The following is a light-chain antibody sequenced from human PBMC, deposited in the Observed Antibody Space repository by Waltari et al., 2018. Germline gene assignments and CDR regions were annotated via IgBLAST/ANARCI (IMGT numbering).Light chain of an antibody. CDR3: LQRSTWPLT. Sequence: CRASQSVGWYLSWYQQRPGQSPILLIYVASNRATGIPARFSGSGSETDFTLTISSLEPEDFAVYYCLQRSTWPLTFGGGTRVEI. V-gene: IGKV3-11*01. J-gene: IGKJ4*01. CDR1: QSVGWY. CDR2: VAS.